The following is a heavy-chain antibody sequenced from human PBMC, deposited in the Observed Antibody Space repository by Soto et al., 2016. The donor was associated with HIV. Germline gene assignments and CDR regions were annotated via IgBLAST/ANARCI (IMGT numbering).Heavy chain of an antibody. J-gene: IGHJ3*02. CDR3: TTEVVGARGAFDI. CDR2: IKSKTDGGTT. Sequence: EVQLVESGGGLVKPGGSLRLSCAASGFTFSNAWMSWVRQAPGKGLEWVGRIKSKTDGGTTDYAAPVKGRFTISRDDSKNTLYLQMNSLKTEDTAVYYCTTEVVGARGAFDIWGQGTMVTVSS. V-gene: IGHV3-15*01. CDR1: GFTFSNAW. D-gene: IGHD1-26*01.